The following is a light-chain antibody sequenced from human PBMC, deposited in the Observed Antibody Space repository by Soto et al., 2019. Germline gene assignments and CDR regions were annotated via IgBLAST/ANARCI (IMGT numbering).Light chain of an antibody. V-gene: IGKV1-5*03. CDR3: QQYNSYSRT. CDR1: QSISSW. J-gene: IGKJ1*01. Sequence: DIQMTQSPSTLTASVGDRVTITCRASQSISSWLAWYQQKPGKAPKLLIYKESSLESGVPSRFSGSGSGTEFTLTISSLQPDDFAPYYGQQYNSYSRTFGQGTKVEIK. CDR2: KES.